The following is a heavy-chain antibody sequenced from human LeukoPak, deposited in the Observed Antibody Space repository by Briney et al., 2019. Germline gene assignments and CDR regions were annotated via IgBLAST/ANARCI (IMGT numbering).Heavy chain of an antibody. CDR1: SGSISSYY. J-gene: IGHJ3*02. Sequence: PSETLSLTCTVSSGSISSYYWSWIRQPAGKGLEWIGRIYTSGSTNYNPSLKSRVTMSVDTSKNQFSLKLSSVTAADTAVYYCARGANYYGSGSYYNGDAFGIWGQGTMVTVSS. CDR3: ARGANYYGSGSYYNGDAFGI. CDR2: IYTSGST. D-gene: IGHD3-10*01. V-gene: IGHV4-4*07.